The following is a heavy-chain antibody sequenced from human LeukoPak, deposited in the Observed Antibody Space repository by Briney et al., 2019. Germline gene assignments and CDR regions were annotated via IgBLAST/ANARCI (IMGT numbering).Heavy chain of an antibody. Sequence: GGSLRLSCAASGFTFSSYGMHWVRQAPSKGLEWVAFIRYDGSNKYYADSVKGRFTISRDNSKNTLYLQMNSLRAEDTAVYYCAKGGVTSSYFDYWGQGTLVTVSS. V-gene: IGHV3-30*02. J-gene: IGHJ4*02. D-gene: IGHD4-23*01. CDR3: AKGGVTSSYFDY. CDR1: GFTFSSYG. CDR2: IRYDGSNK.